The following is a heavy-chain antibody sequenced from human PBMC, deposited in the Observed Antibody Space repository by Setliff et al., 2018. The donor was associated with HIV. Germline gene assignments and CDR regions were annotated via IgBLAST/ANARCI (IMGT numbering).Heavy chain of an antibody. Sequence: SQTLSLTCAVSGASISDGTYYWSWIRQPAGKGLEWIGHIYIRGGTTNYSPSLKSRVTISLDTSKNQFSLSLSSVTASDTALYYCARSQEASVAATEIWGQGTMVTVSS. CDR2: IYIRGGTT. CDR1: GASISDGTYY. J-gene: IGHJ3*02. CDR3: ARSQEASVAATEI. V-gene: IGHV4-61*09.